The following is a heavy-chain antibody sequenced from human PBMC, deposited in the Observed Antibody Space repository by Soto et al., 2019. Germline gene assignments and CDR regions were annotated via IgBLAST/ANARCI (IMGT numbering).Heavy chain of an antibody. D-gene: IGHD1-26*01. Sequence: QVQLRESGPGLLKPSETLSLTCTVSDASVWSDSYFWTWIRQPPGKWLEWIAYISHTGDTNYNPSLMCRVTISIDTSRNQFSLPVTSVTAADTAVYFCARIVVGVTVDLWGQGSLVTVSS. CDR2: ISHTGDT. CDR1: DASVWSDSYF. V-gene: IGHV4-61*01. J-gene: IGHJ4*02. CDR3: ARIVVGVTVDL.